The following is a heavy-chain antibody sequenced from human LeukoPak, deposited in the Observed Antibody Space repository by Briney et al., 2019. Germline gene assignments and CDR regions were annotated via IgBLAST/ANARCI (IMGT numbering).Heavy chain of an antibody. CDR1: GFTVSTNY. Sequence: PGGSLRLSCAVSGFTVSTNYMSWVRQAPGKGLEWVSIIHRDGSTYYADSVKGRFTISRDNSKNTLYNQMNSLRAEDTGVYYCARDGEHVLAHDYWGQGTLVTVSS. D-gene: IGHD3-10*01. CDR2: IHRDGST. V-gene: IGHV3-66*01. J-gene: IGHJ4*02. CDR3: ARDGEHVLAHDY.